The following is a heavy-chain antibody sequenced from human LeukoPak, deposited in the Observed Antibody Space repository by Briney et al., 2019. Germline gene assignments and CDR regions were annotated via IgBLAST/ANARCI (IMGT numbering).Heavy chain of an antibody. D-gene: IGHD2-2*02. CDR1: GFTFSSYA. Sequence: GGSLRLSCAAAGFTFSSYAMRWVPQALGKGLEWVAGISGSGGSAYFADSVKGRFTISRDTSKNTLYLQMNSLRAEGTAVYYCAKDRGASCYNIFDYWGQGILVTVSS. V-gene: IGHV3-23*01. CDR2: ISGSGGSA. CDR3: AKDRGASCYNIFDY. J-gene: IGHJ4*02.